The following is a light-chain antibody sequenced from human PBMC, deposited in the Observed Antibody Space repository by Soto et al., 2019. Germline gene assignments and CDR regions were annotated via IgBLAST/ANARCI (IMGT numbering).Light chain of an antibody. V-gene: IGKV3-11*01. CDR2: DAS. CDR3: HQHIIWPQT. J-gene: IGKJ2*01. Sequence: EIVLTQSPATLSLSPGERATLSCRASQSVGTDLSWYQQKPGQPPRLLIYDASNRAAGIPGRFSAIGSGTDFTLTISGLQPEDFAVSYCHQHIIWPQTFGQGTRLEVK. CDR1: QSVGTD.